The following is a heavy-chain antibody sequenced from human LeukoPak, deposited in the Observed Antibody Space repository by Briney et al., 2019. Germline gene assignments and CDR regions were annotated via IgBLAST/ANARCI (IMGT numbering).Heavy chain of an antibody. CDR1: GYSFTSSW. V-gene: IGHV5-51*01. J-gene: IGHJ4*02. CDR2: IYPGDSDT. Sequence: GESLKISCQGSGYSFTSSWIGWVRRMPGKGLEWRGIIYPGDSDTRYSPSFQGQVTISADKSISTACLQWGSLKASDTAMYYCARFSVGGTYYPNYWGQGTLVSVSS. D-gene: IGHD1-26*01. CDR3: ARFSVGGTYYPNY.